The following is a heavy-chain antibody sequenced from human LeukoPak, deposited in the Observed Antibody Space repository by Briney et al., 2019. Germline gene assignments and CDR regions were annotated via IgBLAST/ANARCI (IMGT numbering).Heavy chain of an antibody. CDR2: IFHSGST. V-gene: IGHV4-39*07. D-gene: IGHD3-10*01. CDR1: GVTISRSNYY. CDR3: RGENPQQGSIDY. J-gene: IGHJ4*02. Sequence: TSETLSLTCTVSGVTISRSNYYWGWIRQSPGKGLEWIGSIFHSGSTYYNPSVKSRLTISVDTSQNQFSLKLNSVAAADAAVYFCRGENPQQGSIDYWGQGTLVTVSS.